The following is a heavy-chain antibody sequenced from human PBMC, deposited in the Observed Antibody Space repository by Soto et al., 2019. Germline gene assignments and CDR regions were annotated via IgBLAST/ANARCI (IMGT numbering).Heavy chain of an antibody. CDR2: INHSGST. D-gene: IGHD3-10*01. CDR1: GGSFSGYY. Sequence: PSETLSLTCAVYGGSFSGYYWSWIHQPPGKGLEWIGEINHSGSTNYNPSLKSRVTISLDTSKNQFSLKLTSVTAADTAVYYCARGPRYYYGSGSHYYYYYMDVWGKGTTVTVSS. CDR3: ARGPRYYYGSGSHYYYYYMDV. V-gene: IGHV4-34*01. J-gene: IGHJ6*03.